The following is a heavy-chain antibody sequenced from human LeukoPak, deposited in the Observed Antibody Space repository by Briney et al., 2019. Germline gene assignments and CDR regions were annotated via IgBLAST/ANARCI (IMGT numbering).Heavy chain of an antibody. CDR3: ANGPSGYYGSGSYYMPVASSGDFDI. CDR1: GITFSSYG. J-gene: IGHJ3*02. Sequence: GRSLRLSCAASGITFSSYGMHWVRQAPGKGLEWAAFISYDGSSTYYADSVKGRFTISRDNSKNRLYLQMNSLRAEDTAVYYCANGPSGYYGSGSYYMPVASSGDFDIWGQGTMVTVSS. CDR2: ISYDGSST. D-gene: IGHD3-10*01. V-gene: IGHV3-30*18.